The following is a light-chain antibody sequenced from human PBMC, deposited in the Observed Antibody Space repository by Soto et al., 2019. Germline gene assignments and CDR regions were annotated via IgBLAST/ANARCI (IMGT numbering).Light chain of an antibody. Sequence: SYELTQPLSVSVALVQTARITCGGNNIGSKNVHWYQQTPGQAPVLVIYRDSNRPSGIPERFSGSNSGNTATLTISRAQAGDESDYYCQVWDSGTAVFGGGTQLTVL. CDR1: NIGSKN. CDR2: RDS. CDR3: QVWDSGTAV. J-gene: IGLJ2*01. V-gene: IGLV3-9*01.